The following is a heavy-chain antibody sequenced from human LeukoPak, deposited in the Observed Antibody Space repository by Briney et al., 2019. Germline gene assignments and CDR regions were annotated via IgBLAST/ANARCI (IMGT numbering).Heavy chain of an antibody. CDR1: GGTFSSYA. D-gene: IGHD4-17*01. Sequence: SVKVSCKASGGTFSSYAISWVRQAPGQGLEWMGRIIPILGIANYAQKFQGRGTITADKSTSTAYMELSSLRSEHTAVYYCARAVTTVTTGLFDYWRQGTLVTVSS. V-gene: IGHV1-69*04. J-gene: IGHJ4*02. CDR3: ARAVTTVTTGLFDY. CDR2: IIPILGIA.